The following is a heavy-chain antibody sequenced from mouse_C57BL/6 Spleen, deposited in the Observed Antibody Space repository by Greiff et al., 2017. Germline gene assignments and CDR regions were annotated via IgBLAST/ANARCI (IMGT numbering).Heavy chain of an antibody. J-gene: IGHJ4*01. D-gene: IGHD3-2*02. Sequence: QVQLQQPGAELVKPGASVKMSCTASGYTFTSYWITWVKQRPGQGLEWIGDIYPGSGSTNYNETFKSKATLTVDTSSSTAYMQLNSLTSEDSAVYYCARRSGLYYAMDYWGQGTSVTVSS. CDR1: GYTFTSYW. CDR2: IYPGSGST. CDR3: ARRSGLYYAMDY. V-gene: IGHV1-55*01.